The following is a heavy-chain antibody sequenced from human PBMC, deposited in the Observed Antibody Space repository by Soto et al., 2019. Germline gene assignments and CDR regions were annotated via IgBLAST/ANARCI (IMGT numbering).Heavy chain of an antibody. D-gene: IGHD3-22*01. J-gene: IGHJ2*01. CDR1: GGTFSSYT. V-gene: IGHV1-69*08. CDR2: IIPILGIA. Sequence: QVQLVQSGAEVKKPGSSVKVSCKASGGTFSSYTISWVRQAPGQGLEWMGRIIPILGIANYAQKFQGRVTINAVKAXXTXDXXLSSVSSEDTAVYYCARERMYYHDSSGDSYWYFDLWGRGTLVTVSS. CDR3: ARERMYYHDSSGDSYWYFDL.